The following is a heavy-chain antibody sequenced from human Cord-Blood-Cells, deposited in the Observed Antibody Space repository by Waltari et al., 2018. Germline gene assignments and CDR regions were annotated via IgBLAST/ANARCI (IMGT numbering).Heavy chain of an antibody. J-gene: IGHJ4*02. CDR3: ARVESGGDYDY. D-gene: IGHD4-17*01. Sequence: EVQLVESGGGLIQPGGSLRLSCAASGFTVSSNYMSWVRQAPGKGLEWVSVIYRGGSTYYAEAVKGRITISRDNAKNTLYLQMNSLRAEDTAVYYCARVESGGDYDYWGQGTLVTVSS. CDR2: IYRGGST. V-gene: IGHV3-53*01. CDR1: GFTVSSNY.